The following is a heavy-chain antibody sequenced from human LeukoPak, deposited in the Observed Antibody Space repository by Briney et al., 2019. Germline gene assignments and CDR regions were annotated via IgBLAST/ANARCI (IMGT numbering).Heavy chain of an antibody. Sequence: GGPLRLPCAASEFPFSPYWMGGARQPPGKGLESVAKIKEDGGDKYYVDSVKGRFTITRDNGKNSLYLQMNSLRAEDTAVYYCARDRGGGSFDYWGQGTLVTVSS. V-gene: IGHV3-7*01. D-gene: IGHD2-15*01. J-gene: IGHJ4*02. CDR2: IKEDGGDK. CDR3: ARDRGGGSFDY. CDR1: EFPFSPYW.